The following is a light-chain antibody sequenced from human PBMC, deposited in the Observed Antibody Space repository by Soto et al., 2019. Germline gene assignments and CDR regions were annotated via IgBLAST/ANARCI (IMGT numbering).Light chain of an antibody. CDR2: EGI. J-gene: IGLJ1*01. Sequence: QSALTQPASVSGSPGQSITISCTGTSSDVGGYNYVSWYQQYPGRVPKVIVYEGIKRPSGVSDRFSGSTSGSTASLTISGLQAEDEDEYYCCSYVGATTYVFGSGTQLTVL. CDR3: CSYVGATTYV. CDR1: SSDVGGYNY. V-gene: IGLV2-23*01.